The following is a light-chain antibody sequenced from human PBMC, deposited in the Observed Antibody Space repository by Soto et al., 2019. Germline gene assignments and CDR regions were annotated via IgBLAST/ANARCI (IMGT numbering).Light chain of an antibody. CDR3: QQYIKWPIT. CDR2: DAS. CDR1: QTVSSN. Sequence: EFVLTQSPGTLSLSPGERATLSCRASQTVSSNLAWYQQKPGQAPRLLISDASTRATGIPARFSGSGSGTEFTLTVSSLQSEDFAVYYCQQYIKWPITFGQGTRLEIK. V-gene: IGKV3-15*01. J-gene: IGKJ5*01.